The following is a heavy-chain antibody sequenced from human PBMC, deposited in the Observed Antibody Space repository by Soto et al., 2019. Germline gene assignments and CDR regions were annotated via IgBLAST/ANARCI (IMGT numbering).Heavy chain of an antibody. V-gene: IGHV4-4*07. Sequence: PSESLSLTCTVSGGSISSFYWSWIRQPAGKGLEWIGRIYTSGSTNYNPSLKRRVTISVDTSKNQFSLKLSSVTAADTAVYYCARQAVASDWYFDYWGQGTLVTVSS. CDR1: GGSISSFY. D-gene: IGHD6-19*01. CDR3: ARQAVASDWYFDY. J-gene: IGHJ4*02. CDR2: IYTSGST.